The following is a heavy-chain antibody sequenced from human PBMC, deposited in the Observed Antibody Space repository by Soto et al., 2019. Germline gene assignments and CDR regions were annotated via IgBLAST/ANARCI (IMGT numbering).Heavy chain of an antibody. CDR2: IRSKAYGGTT. Sequence: GGSLRLSCTASGFTFGDYAMSWFRQAPGKGLEWVGFIRSKAYGGTTEYAASVKGRFTISRDDSKSIAYLQMNSLKTEDTAVYYCTRDVITFGGVIVFGAFDIWGQGTMVTVSS. D-gene: IGHD3-16*02. CDR1: GFTFGDYA. V-gene: IGHV3-49*03. CDR3: TRDVITFGGVIVFGAFDI. J-gene: IGHJ3*02.